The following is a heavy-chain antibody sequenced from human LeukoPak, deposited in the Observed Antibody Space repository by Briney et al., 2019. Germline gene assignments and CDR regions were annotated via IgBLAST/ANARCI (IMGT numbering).Heavy chain of an antibody. V-gene: IGHV4-59*01. CDR2: IYYSGST. Sequence: SETPSLTCTVSGGSISSYYWSWIRQPPGKGLEWIGYIYYSGSTNYNPSLKSRVTISVDTSKNQFSLKLSSVTAADTAVYYCARGPFGPGAFDIWGQGTMVAVSS. J-gene: IGHJ3*02. D-gene: IGHD1-14*01. CDR3: ARGPFGPGAFDI. CDR1: GGSISSYY.